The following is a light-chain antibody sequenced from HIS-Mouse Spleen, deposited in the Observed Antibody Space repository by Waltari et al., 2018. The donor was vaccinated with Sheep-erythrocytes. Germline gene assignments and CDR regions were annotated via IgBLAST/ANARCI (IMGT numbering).Light chain of an antibody. J-gene: IGLJ1*01. V-gene: IGLV2-8*01. Sequence: QSALTQPPSASGSPGQSVTIPCTGTSSDVGGYNYVHWYQPHPGKAPKPMNYEVRKRPSGVPGRFSGSKSGSTASLTVSGLQAEDAADSYCSSYAGSNNHVFATGTKVTVL. CDR3: SSYAGSNNHV. CDR2: EVR. CDR1: SSDVGGYNY.